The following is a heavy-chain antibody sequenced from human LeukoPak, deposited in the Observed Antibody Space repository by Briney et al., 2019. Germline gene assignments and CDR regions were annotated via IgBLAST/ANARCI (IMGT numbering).Heavy chain of an antibody. J-gene: IGHJ4*02. CDR1: GFTFSSYS. Sequence: PGGSLRLSCAASGFTFSSYSMNWVRQAPGKGLEWVSYISSSSTIYYADSVKGRFTISRDNAKNSLYLQMNSLRDEDTAVYYCARLASYFDYWGQGTLVTVSS. V-gene: IGHV3-48*02. CDR3: ARLASYFDY. CDR2: ISSSSTI.